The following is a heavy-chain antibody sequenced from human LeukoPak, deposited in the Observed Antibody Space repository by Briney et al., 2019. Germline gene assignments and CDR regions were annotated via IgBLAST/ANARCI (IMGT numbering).Heavy chain of an antibody. D-gene: IGHD4-17*01. CDR1: GESFSGYY. V-gene: IGHV4-34*01. CDR2: INHSGST. CDR3: ARGRSMTTVTSFDY. J-gene: IGHJ4*02. Sequence: SSETLSLTCAVYGESFSGYYWNWIRQPPGKGLEWIGEINHSGSTNYNPSLKSRVTISVDTSKNQFSLKLSSVTAADTAVYYCARGRSMTTVTSFDYWGQGTLVTVSS.